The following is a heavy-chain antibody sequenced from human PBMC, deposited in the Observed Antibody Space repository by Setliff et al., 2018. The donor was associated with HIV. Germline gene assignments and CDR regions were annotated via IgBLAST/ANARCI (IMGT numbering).Heavy chain of an antibody. V-gene: IGHV7-4-1*02. J-gene: IGHJ4*02. CDR1: GYTFTNYA. D-gene: IGHD4-17*01. CDR2: IDTNTGNP. CDR3: ARLSPYGDYLLFQY. Sequence: ASVKVSCKASGYTFTNYAMNWLRQAPGQGLEWMGWIDTNTGNPTYAQGFTGRFVFSLDTPVSTAFLQISTLKAEDTAVYYCARLSPYGDYLLFQYWGQGTQVTVSS.